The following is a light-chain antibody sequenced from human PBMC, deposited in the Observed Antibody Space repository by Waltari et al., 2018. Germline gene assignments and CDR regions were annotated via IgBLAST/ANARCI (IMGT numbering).Light chain of an antibody. CDR2: EVS. CDR1: SSDVGSYHL. J-gene: IGLJ3*02. Sequence: QSALTQPASVSGSPGQSITISCTGTSSDVGSYHLVSWYQQHPGKAPKLMIYEVSKRPSGVSNRFSGSKSGNTASLTISGLQAEDEADYYCCSYAGSTSLLFGGGTELTVL. CDR3: CSYAGSTSLL. V-gene: IGLV2-23*02.